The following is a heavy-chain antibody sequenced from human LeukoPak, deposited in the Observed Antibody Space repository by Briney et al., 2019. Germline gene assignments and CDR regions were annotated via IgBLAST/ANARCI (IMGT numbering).Heavy chain of an antibody. Sequence: GGSLRLSCAASGFTFSSYEMNWVRQAPGKGLEWVSYISSSGSTIYYADSVKGRFTISRDNAKNSLYLQMNSLRAEYTAVYYCARARPYYYYGMDVWGQGTTVTVSS. V-gene: IGHV3-48*03. CDR2: ISSSGSTI. CDR3: ARARPYYYYGMDV. CDR1: GFTFSSYE. J-gene: IGHJ6*02.